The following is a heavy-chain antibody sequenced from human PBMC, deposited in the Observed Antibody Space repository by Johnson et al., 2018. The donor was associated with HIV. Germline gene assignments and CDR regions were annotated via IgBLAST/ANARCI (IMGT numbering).Heavy chain of an antibody. CDR3: ATGGSSWFPDAFDI. D-gene: IGHD6-13*01. J-gene: IGHJ3*02. V-gene: IGHV3-30-3*01. CDR1: GFSFSNSV. CDR2: ITVDGNSK. Sequence: QVQLVESGGDVVQPGTSLRLFCAASGFSFSNSVMHWVRRAPGKGLDWVAGITVDGNSKFYPDSVKGRFTISRDNAKNSLYLQMNSLRAEDTALYYCATGGSSWFPDAFDIWGQGTMVTVSS.